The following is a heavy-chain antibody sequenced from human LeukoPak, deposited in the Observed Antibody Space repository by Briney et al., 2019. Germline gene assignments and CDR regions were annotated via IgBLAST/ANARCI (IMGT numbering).Heavy chain of an antibody. Sequence: SETLSLTCTVSGASISTSSYYWSWIRQPAGKGLEWIGRIYASGSTNYNPSLKSRVTLSADTSKNQFSLTLSSVTAADTAVYYCARRRLGYYFDYWGQGTLVTVSS. V-gene: IGHV4-61*02. J-gene: IGHJ4*02. CDR3: ARRRLGYYFDY. D-gene: IGHD5-24*01. CDR1: GASISTSSYY. CDR2: IYASGST.